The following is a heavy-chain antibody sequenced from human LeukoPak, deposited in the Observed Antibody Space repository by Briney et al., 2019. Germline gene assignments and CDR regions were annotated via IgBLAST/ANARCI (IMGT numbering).Heavy chain of an antibody. J-gene: IGHJ4*02. CDR2: MNPNSANT. V-gene: IGHV1-8*03. D-gene: IGHD2-2*01. Sequence: ASVKVSCKTSGYTFSTYDINWLRQAAGQGLEWMGWMNPNSANTGFAQKFQGRAAITRDTSTATADLELSSLTSEDTAVYYCARAIRYQLLSDYWGQGTLVTVSS. CDR3: ARAIRYQLLSDY. CDR1: GYTFSTYD.